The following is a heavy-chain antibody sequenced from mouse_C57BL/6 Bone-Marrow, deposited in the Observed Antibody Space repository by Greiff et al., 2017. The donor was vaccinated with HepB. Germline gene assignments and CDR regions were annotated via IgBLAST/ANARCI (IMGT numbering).Heavy chain of an antibody. CDR2: IEPSDSYT. J-gene: IGHJ1*03. D-gene: IGHD2-12*01. CDR1: GYTFTSYW. V-gene: IGHV1-50*01. CDR3: ARDSARCFEF. Sequence: QVQLQQSGAELVKPGASVNLSCKASGYTFTSYWKQWVKQRPGQGLEWIGEIEPSDSYTNYNQKFKGKATLTVDTSSSTAYMKLSVMTSEDSAVYCAARDSARCFEFWGTGTTVTVS.